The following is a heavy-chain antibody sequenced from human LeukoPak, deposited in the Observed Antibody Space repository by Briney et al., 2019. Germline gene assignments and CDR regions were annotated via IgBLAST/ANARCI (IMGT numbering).Heavy chain of an antibody. D-gene: IGHD4-17*01. J-gene: IGHJ6*03. CDR1: GITFSSYG. CDR2: IGHSGDNT. V-gene: IGHV3-23*01. CDR3: AKAYGDYAYYYYYVDV. Sequence: GGTLRLSCEVSGITFSSYGMSWVRQAPGKGLEWVSAIGHSGDNTYYADSVKGRFTISRDNSKNTLYLQMNSLRAEDTAVYYCAKAYGDYAYYYYYVDVWGKGTTVTISS.